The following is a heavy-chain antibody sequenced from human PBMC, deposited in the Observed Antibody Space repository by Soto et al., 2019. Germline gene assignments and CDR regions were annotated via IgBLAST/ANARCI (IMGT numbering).Heavy chain of an antibody. CDR2: ISSSSSYT. J-gene: IGHJ5*02. CDR1: GFTFSDYY. V-gene: IGHV3-11*05. CDR3: ARDHYGPGWFDP. D-gene: IGHD3-10*01. Sequence: GGSLRLSCASSGFTFSDYYMSWIRQAPGKGLEWVSYISSSSSYTNYADSVKGRFTISRDNAKNSLYLQMNSLRAEDTAVYYCARDHYGPGWFDPWGQGTLVTVSS.